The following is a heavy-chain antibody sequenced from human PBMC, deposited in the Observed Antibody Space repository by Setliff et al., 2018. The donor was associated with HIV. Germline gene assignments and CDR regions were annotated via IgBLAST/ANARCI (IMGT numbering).Heavy chain of an antibody. V-gene: IGHV3-48*04. J-gene: IGHJ4*02. D-gene: IGHD3-22*01. Sequence: PGGSLRLSCAASGFTFINAWMSWVRQAPGKGLEWVSYISSSSSTIYYADSVKGRFTISRDNAKNALYLQMNSLRAEDTAVYYCAKDLVYYDSSGDLDYWGQGTLVTVSS. CDR2: ISSSSSTI. CDR1: GFTFINAW. CDR3: AKDLVYYDSSGDLDY.